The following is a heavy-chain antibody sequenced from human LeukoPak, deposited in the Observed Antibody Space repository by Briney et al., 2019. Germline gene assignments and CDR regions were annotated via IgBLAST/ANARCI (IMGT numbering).Heavy chain of an antibody. J-gene: IGHJ2*01. V-gene: IGHV3-20*04. CDR1: GFTFDDFG. D-gene: IGHD6-13*01. CDR2: INWDSGRT. CDR3: ARDPSSSTYWYFDI. Sequence: GGSLRLSCAASGFTFDDFGMSWVRQAPGKRLEWISGINWDSGRTQYAASVKGRFTISRDNAKNSVYLQMNSLRAEDTALYYCARDPSSSTYWYFDIWGRGTLVTVSS.